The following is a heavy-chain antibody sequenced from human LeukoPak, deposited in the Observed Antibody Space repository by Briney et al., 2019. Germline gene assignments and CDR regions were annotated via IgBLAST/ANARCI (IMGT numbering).Heavy chain of an antibody. J-gene: IGHJ4*02. CDR2: ISGSGSST. CDR3: AKLRTRRYCSGGSCYSVDY. D-gene: IGHD2-15*01. CDR1: GFTFSSYA. Sequence: GGSLRLSCAASGFTFSSYAMSWVRQAPGEGLEWVSAISGSGSSTYYADSVKGRFTISRDNSKNTLYLQMNSLRAEDTAVYYCAKLRTRRYCSGGSCYSVDYRGQGTLVTVSS. V-gene: IGHV3-23*01.